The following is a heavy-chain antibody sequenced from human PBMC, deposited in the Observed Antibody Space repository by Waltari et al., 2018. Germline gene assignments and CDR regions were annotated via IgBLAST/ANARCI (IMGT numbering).Heavy chain of an antibody. J-gene: IGHJ4*02. CDR3: AHSPPGSTILLFDY. V-gene: IGHV2-5*01. D-gene: IGHD2-2*01. Sequence: QITLKESGPTLVKPTQTLTLTCTFSGFSLSTSGVGVGWIRQPPGKALEWLALIYWNDDKRYSPYMKSRLTITKDTSKNQVVLTMTNMDPVDTATYYCAHSPPGSTILLFDYWGQGTLVTVSS. CDR2: IYWNDDK. CDR1: GFSLSTSGVG.